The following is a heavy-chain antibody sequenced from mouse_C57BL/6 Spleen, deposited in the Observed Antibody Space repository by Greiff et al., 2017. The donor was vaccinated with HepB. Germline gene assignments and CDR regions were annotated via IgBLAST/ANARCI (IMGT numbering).Heavy chain of an antibody. CDR3: EREGATYYGSSYGALDD. CDR1: GYSITSGYY. V-gene: IGHV3-6*01. CDR2: RSYDGSN. D-gene: IGHD1-1*01. Sequence: DVKLQESGPGLVKPSQSLSLTCSVTGYSITSGYYWNWIRQFPGNILEWMSYRSYDGSNNYNPSLKNQISVTRDTSKNQFFLKLNSVTTEDTATYYCEREGATYYGSSYGALDDWGQGTAVTVSS. J-gene: IGHJ4*01.